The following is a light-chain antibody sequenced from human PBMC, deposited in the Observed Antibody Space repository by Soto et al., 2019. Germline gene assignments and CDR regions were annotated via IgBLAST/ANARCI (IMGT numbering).Light chain of an antibody. J-gene: IGKJ1*01. V-gene: IGKV1-39*01. CDR3: QQSYSTPPWT. CDR2: AAS. Sequence: IRMTQSPSSLSASTGDRVTITCRASQSISSYLNWYQQKPGKAPKLLIYAASSLQSGVPSRFSGSGSGTDFTLTISSLQPEDFATYYCQQSYSTPPWTFGQGTKVDIK. CDR1: QSISSY.